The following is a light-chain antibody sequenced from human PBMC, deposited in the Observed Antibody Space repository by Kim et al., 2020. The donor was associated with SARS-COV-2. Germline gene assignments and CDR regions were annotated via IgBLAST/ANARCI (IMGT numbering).Light chain of an antibody. V-gene: IGLV2-14*03. CDR2: EVS. CDR3: TSHTVPNILL. CDR1: SSDIGTYTH. J-gene: IGLJ3*02. Sequence: QSVLTQAASVSGSPGQSITIPCTGTSSDIGTYTHVSWYRQDPGKAPKLMIYEVSERASGVSNRFAGSKSGNTASLTISGLQAEDEADYYCTSHTVPNILLFGGGTQLTVL.